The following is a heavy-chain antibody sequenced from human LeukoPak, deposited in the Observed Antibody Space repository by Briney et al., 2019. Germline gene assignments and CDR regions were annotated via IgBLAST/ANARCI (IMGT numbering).Heavy chain of an antibody. CDR3: TRLLDNDSSGYPDTFDM. Sequence: SETLSLTGSVSGGSISSHYWSWIRQPPGKELEWIGYLFHSGSTNYNPSLQSRVTISVDTSRNHFSLKLTSVTAADTAVYYCTRLLDNDSSGYPDTFDMWGQGTMVTVSS. J-gene: IGHJ3*02. V-gene: IGHV4-59*11. CDR1: GGSISSHY. CDR2: LFHSGST. D-gene: IGHD3-22*01.